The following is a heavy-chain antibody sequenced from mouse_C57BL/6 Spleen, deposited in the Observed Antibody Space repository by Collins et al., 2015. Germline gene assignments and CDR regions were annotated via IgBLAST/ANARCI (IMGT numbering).Heavy chain of an antibody. CDR2: INTETGEP. D-gene: IGHD2-1*01. J-gene: IGHJ4*01. Sequence: QIQLVQSGPELKKPGETVKISCKASGYSFTDFSIHWVKQAPGEGLKWMGWINTETGEPTYADDFKGRFAFSSETSAGTAYLQINNLKNEDTATYFCARRYGNCPYVMDYWGQGTSVTVSS. CDR3: ARRYGNCPYVMDY. V-gene: IGHV9-2-1*01. CDR1: GYSFTDFS.